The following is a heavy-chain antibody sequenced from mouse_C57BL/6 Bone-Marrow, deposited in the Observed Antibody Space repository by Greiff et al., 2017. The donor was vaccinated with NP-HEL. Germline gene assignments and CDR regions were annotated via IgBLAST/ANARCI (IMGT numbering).Heavy chain of an antibody. V-gene: IGHV2-5*01. CDR3: AKISLLGGNYFDY. Sequence: VKLQESGPGLVQPSQSLSITCTVSGFSLTSYGVHWVRQSPGKGLEWLGVIWRGGSTDYNAAFMSRLSITKDNSKSQVFFKMNSLQADDTAIYYCAKISLLGGNYFDYWGQGTTLTVSS. J-gene: IGHJ2*01. CDR1: GFSLTSYG. CDR2: IWRGGST. D-gene: IGHD2-1*01.